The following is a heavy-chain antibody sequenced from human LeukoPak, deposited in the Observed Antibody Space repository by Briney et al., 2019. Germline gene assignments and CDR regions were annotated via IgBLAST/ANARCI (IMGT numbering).Heavy chain of an antibody. J-gene: IGHJ4*02. CDR3: ARVRYYYDSSVLDY. V-gene: IGHV4-59*01. CDR2: IYYSGST. CDR1: GGSISSYY. D-gene: IGHD3-22*01. Sequence: SETLSLTCTVPGGSISSYYWSWIRQPPGKGLEWIGYIYYSGSTNYNPSLKSRVTISVDTSKNQFSLKLSSVTAADTAVYYCARVRYYYDSSVLDYWGQGTLVTVSS.